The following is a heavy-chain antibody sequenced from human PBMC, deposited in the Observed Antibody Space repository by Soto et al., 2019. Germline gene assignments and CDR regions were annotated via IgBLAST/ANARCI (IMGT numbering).Heavy chain of an antibody. CDR3: AIAKSSSWHNFDY. CDR2: MSYDGSQK. CDR1: GFIFSTYT. D-gene: IGHD6-13*01. V-gene: IGHV3-30-3*01. J-gene: IGHJ4*02. Sequence: QVQLVESGGGVVQPGRSLRLSCAASGFIFSTYTMHWVRQAPGKGLEWLPVMSYDGSQKYYADSVKGRLTISRDNSKNTLYLQMTSLRAEDTAVYHCAIAKSSSWHNFDYWGQGTLVTVSS.